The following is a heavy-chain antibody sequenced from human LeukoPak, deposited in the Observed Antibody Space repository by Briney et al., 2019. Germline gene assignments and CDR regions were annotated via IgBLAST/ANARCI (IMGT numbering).Heavy chain of an antibody. Sequence: ASVKVSCKASGYTFTSYDINWVRQATGQGLEWMGWMNPNSGNTGYAQKFQGRVTITRNTSISTAYMELSSLRSEDTAVYYCATPYCSGGSCYLEGAFDIWGQGTMVTVSS. V-gene: IGHV1-8*03. CDR2: MNPNSGNT. D-gene: IGHD2-15*01. CDR1: GYTFTSYD. CDR3: ATPYCSGGSCYLEGAFDI. J-gene: IGHJ3*02.